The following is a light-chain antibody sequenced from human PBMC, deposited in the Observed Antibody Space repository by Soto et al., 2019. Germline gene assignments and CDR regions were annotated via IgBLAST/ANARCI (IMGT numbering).Light chain of an antibody. V-gene: IGLV4-69*01. Sequence: QPVLTQSPSASASLGASVKLTCTLSSGHSSYAIAWHQKQPGKGPRYLMDLNNDGSHTKGDGIPDRFSGSSSGADRFLIISSLQSEDEADYYCQTWGTGFQFFGGGTNSPS. J-gene: IGLJ2*01. CDR2: LNNDGSH. CDR1: SGHSSYA. CDR3: QTWGTGFQF.